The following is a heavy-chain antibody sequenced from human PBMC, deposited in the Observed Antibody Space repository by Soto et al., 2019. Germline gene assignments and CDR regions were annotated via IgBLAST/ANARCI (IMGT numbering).Heavy chain of an antibody. V-gene: IGHV3-21*01. CDR3: ARDPPRSGGFKYYYDSSGYYPYPDY. CDR1: GFTFSSYS. J-gene: IGHJ4*02. D-gene: IGHD3-22*01. CDR2: ISSSSSYI. Sequence: GGSLRLSCAASGFTFSSYSMNWVRQAPGKGLEWVSSISSSSSYIYYADSVKGRFTISRDNAKNSLYLQMNSLRAEDTAVYYCARDPPRSGGFKYYYDSSGYYPYPDYWGQGTLVTVSS.